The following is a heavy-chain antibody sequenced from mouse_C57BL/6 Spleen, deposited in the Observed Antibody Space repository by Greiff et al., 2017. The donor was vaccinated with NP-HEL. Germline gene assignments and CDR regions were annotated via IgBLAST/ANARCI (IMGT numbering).Heavy chain of an antibody. J-gene: IGHJ4*01. CDR3: ARSHYKDAMDY. CDR1: GYTFTDYY. V-gene: IGHV1-75*01. D-gene: IGHD2-12*01. CDR2: IFPGSGST. Sequence: VKLLESGPELVKPGASVKISCKASGYTFTDYYINWVKQRPGQGLEWIGWIFPGSGSTYYNEKFKGEATLTVDKSSSTAYMLLSSLTSEDSAVYFCARSHYKDAMDYWGQGTSVTVSS.